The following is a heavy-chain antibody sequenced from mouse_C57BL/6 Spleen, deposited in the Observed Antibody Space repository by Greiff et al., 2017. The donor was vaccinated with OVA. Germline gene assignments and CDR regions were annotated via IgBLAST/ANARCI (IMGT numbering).Heavy chain of an antibody. CDR3: ARHDDGYPYAMDY. Sequence: EVKLQESGGGLVQPGGSLKLSCAASGFTFSDYYMYWVRQTPEQRLEWVAYISNGGGSTYYPDTVKGRFTISRDNAKNTLYLQLSRLKSEDTAMYYCARHDDGYPYAMDYWGQGTSVTVSS. CDR1: GFTFSDYY. CDR2: ISNGGGST. V-gene: IGHV5-12*01. D-gene: IGHD2-3*01. J-gene: IGHJ4*01.